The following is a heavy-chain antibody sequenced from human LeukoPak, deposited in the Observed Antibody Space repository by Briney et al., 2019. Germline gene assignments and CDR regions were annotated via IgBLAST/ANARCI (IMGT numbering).Heavy chain of an antibody. Sequence: ASVKVSCKASGYTFTGYYIHWVRQAPGQGLEWMGWINPNSGGTSYAQRFQGRVTMTRDTSISTAYMELSSLRSDDTAVYYCARALSIVGATTATDYWGQGTLVTVSS. D-gene: IGHD1-26*01. CDR2: INPNSGGT. CDR3: ARALSIVGATTATDY. V-gene: IGHV1-2*02. CDR1: GYTFTGYY. J-gene: IGHJ4*02.